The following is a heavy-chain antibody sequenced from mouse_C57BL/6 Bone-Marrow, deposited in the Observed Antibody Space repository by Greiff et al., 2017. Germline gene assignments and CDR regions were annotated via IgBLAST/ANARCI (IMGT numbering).Heavy chain of an antibody. V-gene: IGHV3-6*01. D-gene: IGHD4-1*02. J-gene: IGHJ1*03. Sequence: EVKLMESGPGLVKPSQSLSLTCSVTGYSITSGYYWNWIRQFPGNKLEWMGYISYDGSNNYNPSLKNRISITRDTSKNQFFLKLNSVTTEDTATYYCARGRSTGNWYFDVWRTGTTVTVSS. CDR2: ISYDGSN. CDR3: ARGRSTGNWYFDV. CDR1: GYSITSGYY.